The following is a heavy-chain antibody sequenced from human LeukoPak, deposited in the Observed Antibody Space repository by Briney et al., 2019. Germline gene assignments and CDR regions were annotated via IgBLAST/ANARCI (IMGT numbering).Heavy chain of an antibody. V-gene: IGHV3-7*01. D-gene: IGHD3-3*01. CDR1: GFSLSSYW. CDR2: IKQDGSEK. Sequence: GGSLRLXCAVSGFSLSSYWMSWVRQAPGRGLEWVANIKQDGSEKHYVDSVKGRFTISRDNAKNSLYLQMNSLRAKDTALYYCAREPHDFWSGNYMDVWGKGTTVTVSS. CDR3: AREPHDFWSGNYMDV. J-gene: IGHJ6*03.